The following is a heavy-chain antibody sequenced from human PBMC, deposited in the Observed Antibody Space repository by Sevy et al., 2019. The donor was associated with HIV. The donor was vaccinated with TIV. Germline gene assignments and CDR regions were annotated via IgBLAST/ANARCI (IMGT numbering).Heavy chain of an antibody. J-gene: IGHJ4*02. CDR2: IKEDGSEK. CDR3: ARGGKYPGY. D-gene: IGHD1-26*01. CDR1: GFIFSTYW. Sequence: GGSLRLSCAASGFIFSTYWMSWVRQAPGKGLEWVDNIKEDGSEKCYVVSVKGRFTISRDNAKNSLYLQMSSLRAEDTAVYYWARGGKYPGYWGQGTLVTVSS. V-gene: IGHV3-7*01.